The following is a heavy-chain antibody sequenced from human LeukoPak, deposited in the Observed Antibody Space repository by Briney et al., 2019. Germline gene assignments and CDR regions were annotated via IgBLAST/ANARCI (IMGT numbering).Heavy chain of an antibody. Sequence: AASVKVSCKASGYTFTSYYMHWVRQAPGQGLEWMGIINPSGGSTSYAQKFQGRVTMTRATSTSTVYMELSSLRSEGTAVYYCARGSEYDILTGYYWAPPSYYFDYWGQGTLVTVSS. CDR2: INPSGGST. J-gene: IGHJ4*02. D-gene: IGHD3-9*01. V-gene: IGHV1-46*03. CDR3: ARGSEYDILTGYYWAPPSYYFDY. CDR1: GYTFTSYY.